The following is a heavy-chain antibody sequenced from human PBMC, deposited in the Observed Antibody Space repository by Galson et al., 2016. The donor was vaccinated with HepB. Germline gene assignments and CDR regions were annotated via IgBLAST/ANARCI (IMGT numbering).Heavy chain of an antibody. CDR2: IYYSGTT. Sequence: SETLSLTCTVSGGSINSGGYYWGWIRQPPGKGLDWIGSIYYSGTTYYNPSLKRRVTMSVDTSKNQFSLKLNSVTAADTAVYYCATMGSSPGGFDSWGQGTLVTVSS. D-gene: IGHD6-13*01. CDR3: ATMGSSPGGFDS. V-gene: IGHV4-39*01. CDR1: GGSINSGGYY. J-gene: IGHJ4*02.